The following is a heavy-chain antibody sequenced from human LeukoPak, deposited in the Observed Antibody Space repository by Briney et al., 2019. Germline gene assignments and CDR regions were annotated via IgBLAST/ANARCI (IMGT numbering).Heavy chain of an antibody. CDR1: GGSFSGYY. J-gene: IGHJ4*02. D-gene: IGHD3-22*01. Sequence: SETLSLTCAVYGGSFSGYYWSWIRQPPGKGLEWIGEINHSGSTNYNPSLKSRVTISVDTSKNQFSLKLSSVTAADTAVYYCARGPRCYYDSSGYYYCGSGETDYWGQGTLVTVSS. CDR2: INHSGST. CDR3: ARGPRCYYDSSGYYYCGSGETDY. V-gene: IGHV4-34*01.